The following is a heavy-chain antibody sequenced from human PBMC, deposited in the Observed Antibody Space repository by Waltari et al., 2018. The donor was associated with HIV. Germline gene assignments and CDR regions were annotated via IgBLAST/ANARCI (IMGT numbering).Heavy chain of an antibody. CDR2: INTDGATT. D-gene: IGHD3-3*01. Sequence: TFNTHWMHWVRQGPGKGLMWVSRINTDGATTTYADSVKGRFIISRANAKNTLFLQMDSLGVEDTAVYFCAREGRGDFWSGYYPYYYYHYGMDVWGQGTTVTVSS. CDR3: AREGRGDFWSGYYPYYYYHYGMDV. J-gene: IGHJ6*02. CDR1: TFNTHW. V-gene: IGHV3-74*01.